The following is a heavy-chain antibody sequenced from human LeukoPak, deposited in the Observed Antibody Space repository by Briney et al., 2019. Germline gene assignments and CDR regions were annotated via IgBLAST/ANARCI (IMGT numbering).Heavy chain of an antibody. CDR2: ISSSSSYI. Sequence: GGSLRLSCAASGFTFSSYSMNWVRQAPGKGLEWVSSISSSSSYIYYADSVKGRFTISRDNAKNSLYLQMNSLRAEDTAVYYCARGGSGHAFDIWGQGTMVTVSS. CDR3: ARGGSGHAFDI. J-gene: IGHJ3*02. D-gene: IGHD6-19*01. V-gene: IGHV3-21*01. CDR1: GFTFSSYS.